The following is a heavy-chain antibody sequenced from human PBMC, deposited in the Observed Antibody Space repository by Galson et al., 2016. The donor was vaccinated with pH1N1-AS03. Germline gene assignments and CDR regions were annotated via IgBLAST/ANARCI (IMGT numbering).Heavy chain of an antibody. J-gene: IGHJ4*02. CDR3: ARHVGGSDPNNLDS. Sequence: SETLSLTCTVSGDSISSTPYYWGWIRQPPGKGLEWIGTIYFRGATYYSPSLKSRVTISIDSSKNLFSLSLSSVTAADTAVYYCARHVGGSDPNNLDSWGQGTLAIVSS. D-gene: IGHD1-26*01. CDR1: GDSISSTPYY. V-gene: IGHV4-39*07. CDR2: IYFRGAT.